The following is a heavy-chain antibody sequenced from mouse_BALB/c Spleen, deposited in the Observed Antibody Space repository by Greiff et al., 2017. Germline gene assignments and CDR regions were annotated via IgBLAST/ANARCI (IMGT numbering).Heavy chain of an antibody. D-gene: IGHD2-3*01. V-gene: IGHV7-1*02. CDR3: ARDEGGYDGYFPFAY. CDR1: GFTFSDFY. Sequence: EVKLMESGGGLVQPGGSLRLSCATSGFTFSDFYMEWVRQPPGKRLEWIAASRNKANDYTTEYSASVKGRFIVSRDTSQSILYLQMNALRAEDTAIYYCARDEGGYDGYFPFAYWGQGTLVTVSA. CDR2: SRNKANDYTT. J-gene: IGHJ3*01.